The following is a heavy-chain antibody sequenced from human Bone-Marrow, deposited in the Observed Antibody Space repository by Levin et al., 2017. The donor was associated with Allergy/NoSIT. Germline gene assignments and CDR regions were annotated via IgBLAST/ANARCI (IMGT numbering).Heavy chain of an antibody. CDR1: GFSLTTSGVA. CDR3: AHTSSDSAAYFS. CDR2: TYWDGDR. Sequence: VSGPTLVKPTQTLTLTCTFSGFSLTTSGVAVGWIRQPPGKALEWLGITYWDGDRRYSPSLKSRLTITEGTTKNQVVLTMTNMDPVDTAAYFCAHTSSDSAAYFSWGQGTLVTVSS. D-gene: IGHD3-22*01. J-gene: IGHJ4*02. V-gene: IGHV2-5*02.